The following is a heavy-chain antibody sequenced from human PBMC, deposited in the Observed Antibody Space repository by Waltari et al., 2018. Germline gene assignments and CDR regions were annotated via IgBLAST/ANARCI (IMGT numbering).Heavy chain of an antibody. D-gene: IGHD6-6*01. CDR3: ASRESSSSDWFDP. CDR1: GGTFGPYA. J-gene: IGHJ5*02. CDR2: SNPIVGTA. Sequence: QVQLVQSGAEGKKPGSSVKVSCKTSGGTFGPYAISWVRQAPGQGLEWRGRSNPIVGTADDAQKYQGRVTINADKSTSTAYMELSSRRPDDTAVYYCASRESSSSDWFDPWGQGTLITVSS. V-gene: IGHV1-69*04.